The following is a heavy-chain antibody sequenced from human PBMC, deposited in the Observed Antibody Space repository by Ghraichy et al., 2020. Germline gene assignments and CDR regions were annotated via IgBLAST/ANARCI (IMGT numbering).Heavy chain of an antibody. Sequence: GGSLRLSCAASGFSFSNYWMSWARQAPGKGLEWVANIKQDGSEKHYVDSVKGRITISRDNAKNSLYLQMNSLRAEDTAVYYCARGSSGAHQDWFDSWAREPWSPSPQ. V-gene: IGHV3-7*03. D-gene: IGHD6-19*01. CDR3: ARGSSGAHQDWFDS. CDR2: IKQDGSEK. J-gene: IGHJ5*01. CDR1: GFSFSNYW.